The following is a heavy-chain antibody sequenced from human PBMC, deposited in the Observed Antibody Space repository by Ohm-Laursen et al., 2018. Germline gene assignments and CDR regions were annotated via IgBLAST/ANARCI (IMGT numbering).Heavy chain of an antibody. V-gene: IGHV4-59*08. J-gene: IGHJ5*02. Sequence: SETLSLTCSVSGGSISSYYWSWIRQPPGKGLEWIGDIFHTGITTYNPSLESRVIISVDTSKNQFSLDLSSVTAADTAVYYCARLAAVLTWFDPWGQGTRVTVSS. CDR3: ARLAAVLTWFDP. CDR1: GGSISSYY. D-gene: IGHD6-19*01. CDR2: IFHTGIT.